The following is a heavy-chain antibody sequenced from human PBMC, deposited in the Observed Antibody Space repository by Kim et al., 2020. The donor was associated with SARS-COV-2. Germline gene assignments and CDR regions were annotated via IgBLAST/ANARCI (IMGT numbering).Heavy chain of an antibody. D-gene: IGHD2-21*02. V-gene: IGHV5-51*01. CDR3: ARFYCGGDCYEFDY. J-gene: IGHJ4*02. Sequence: PSFQGQVTISADKSISTAYLRWSSMKASDAAMYYCARFYCGGDCYEFDYWGQGTLVTVSS.